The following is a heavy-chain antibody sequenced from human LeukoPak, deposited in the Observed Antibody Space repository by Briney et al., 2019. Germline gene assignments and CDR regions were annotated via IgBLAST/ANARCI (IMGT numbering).Heavy chain of an antibody. J-gene: IGHJ4*02. D-gene: IGHD5-18*01. CDR3: AKAYGGFSYGDFDS. CDR1: GFTFSGYA. V-gene: IGHV3-23*01. Sequence: GGSLRLSCAASGFTFSGYAMSWVRQAPGQGLEWVSTISGSGGSTFFADSVKGRFTISRDNSKNTLHLQMNSLRAEDTAVYYCAKAYGGFSYGDFDSWGQGILVTVSS. CDR2: ISGSGGST.